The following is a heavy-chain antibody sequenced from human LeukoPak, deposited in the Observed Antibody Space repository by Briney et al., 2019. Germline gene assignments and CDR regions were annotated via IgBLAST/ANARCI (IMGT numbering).Heavy chain of an antibody. CDR2: IYPGGSDT. V-gene: IGHV5-51*01. D-gene: IGHD6-13*01. CDR1: GYSFTSYW. Sequence: GESLKISCKGSGYSFTSYWIGWVRQMPGKGLEWMGIIYPGGSDTRYSPSFQGQVTISADKSISTAYLQWSGPKASDTAMYYCASAIHIAAAGIFDYWGQGTLVTVSS. CDR3: ASAIHIAAAGIFDY. J-gene: IGHJ4*02.